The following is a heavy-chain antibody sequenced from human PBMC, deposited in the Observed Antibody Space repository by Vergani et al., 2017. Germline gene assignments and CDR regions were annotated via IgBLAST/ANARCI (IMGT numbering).Heavy chain of an antibody. CDR3: ARTTAIFGVVIDYIAC. V-gene: IGHV2-70*01. CDR2: IDWDDDK. J-gene: IGHJ4*02. D-gene: IGHD3-3*01. CDR1: GFSLSTSGMC. Sequence: QVTLWESGPALLKPTQTLTLTCTFSGFSLSTSGMCVSWIRQPPGKALEWLALIDWDDDKYYSTSLKTRLTISKDTSKNQVVLTMTNMHPVAPATYYCARTTAIFGVVIDYIACWSEASLVTLSS.